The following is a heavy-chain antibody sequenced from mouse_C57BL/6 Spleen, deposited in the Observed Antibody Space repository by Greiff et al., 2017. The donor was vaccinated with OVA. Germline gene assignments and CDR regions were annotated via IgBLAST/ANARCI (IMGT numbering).Heavy chain of an antibody. CDR3: ARPGYDAMDY. CDR1: GFTFSDYG. CDR2: ISSGSGTI. V-gene: IGHV5-17*01. D-gene: IGHD3-1*01. J-gene: IGHJ4*01. Sequence: EVMLVESGGGLVKPGGSLKLSCAASGFTFSDYGMHWVRQAPEKGLEWVAYISSGSGTIYYADTGKGRFTISRENAKNTLFLQMTSLRSEDTAMYYCARPGYDAMDYWGQGTSVTVSS.